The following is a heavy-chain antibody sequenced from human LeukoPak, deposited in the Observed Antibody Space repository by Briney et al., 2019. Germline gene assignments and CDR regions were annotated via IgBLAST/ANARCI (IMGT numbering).Heavy chain of an antibody. Sequence: GGSLRLSCAASGFTFSSYWMSWVRQAPGKGLEWVANIKQDGSEKYYVDSVKGRFTISRDNAKNSLYLQMNRLRAEDTAVYYCARAYSGYDYYFEYWGQGTLVTVSS. J-gene: IGHJ4*02. D-gene: IGHD5-12*01. V-gene: IGHV3-7*04. CDR1: GFTFSSYW. CDR2: IKQDGSEK. CDR3: ARAYSGYDYYFEY.